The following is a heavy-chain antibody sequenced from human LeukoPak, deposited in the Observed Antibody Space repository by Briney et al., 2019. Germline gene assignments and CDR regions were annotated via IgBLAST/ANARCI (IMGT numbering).Heavy chain of an antibody. CDR3: ARDLGLDY. Sequence: GGSLRLSCVASGFTYSNYAMTWVRQAPGKGLEWVSYISSSSSAIHYADSVRGRFTISRDNAKNELYLQMNSLRAEDTAVYYCARDLGLDYWGQGTLVTVSS. V-gene: IGHV3-48*01. D-gene: IGHD1-26*01. J-gene: IGHJ4*02. CDR1: GFTYSNYA. CDR2: ISSSSSAI.